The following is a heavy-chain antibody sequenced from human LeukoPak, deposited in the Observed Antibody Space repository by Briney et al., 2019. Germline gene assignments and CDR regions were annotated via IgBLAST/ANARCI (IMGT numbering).Heavy chain of an antibody. V-gene: IGHV4-38-2*02. J-gene: IGHJ4*02. CDR3: ARVPSDPYCSSTSCHFDY. CDR1: GYSISSGYY. Sequence: SETLSLTCTVSGYSISSGYYWGWIRQPPGKGLEWIGSIYHSGSTYHNPSLKSRVTISVDTSKNQFSLKLSSVTAADTAVYYCARVPSDPYCSSTSCHFDYWGQGTLVTVSS. D-gene: IGHD2-2*01. CDR2: IYHSGST.